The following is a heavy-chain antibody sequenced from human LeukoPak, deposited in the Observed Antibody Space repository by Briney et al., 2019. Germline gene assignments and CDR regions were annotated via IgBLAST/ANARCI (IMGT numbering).Heavy chain of an antibody. D-gene: IGHD3-9*01. V-gene: IGHV3-66*01. J-gene: IGHJ4*02. CDR2: IYSGGST. Sequence: GGSLRLSCAASGFTVSSNYMSWVRQAPGKGLEWVSVIYSGGSTYYADSVKGRFTISRDNSKNTLYLQMNSLRAEDTAVYYCARVRYYDILTGYSANNDYWGQGTLVTVSS. CDR3: ARVRYYDILTGYSANNDY. CDR1: GFTVSSNY.